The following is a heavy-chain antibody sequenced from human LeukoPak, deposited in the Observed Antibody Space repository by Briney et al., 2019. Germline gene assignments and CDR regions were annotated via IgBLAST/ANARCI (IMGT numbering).Heavy chain of an antibody. D-gene: IGHD1-26*01. V-gene: IGHV1-18*01. CDR1: GYTFTSYG. J-gene: IGHJ4*02. CDR2: ISAYNGNT. CDR3: ARHSPEYSGSYHYFDC. Sequence: ASVKVSCKASGYTFTSYGISWVRQAPGQGLEWMGWISAYNGNTNYAQKLQGRVTMTTDTSTSTAYMELRSLRSDDTAVYYCARHSPEYSGSYHYFDCWGQGTLVTVSS.